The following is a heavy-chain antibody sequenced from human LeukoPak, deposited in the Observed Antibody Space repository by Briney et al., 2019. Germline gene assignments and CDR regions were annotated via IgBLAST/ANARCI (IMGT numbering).Heavy chain of an antibody. D-gene: IGHD2-2*02. Sequence: SETLSLTCSVSGGSISSYYWSWIRQPPGKGLEWIGYISYSGSTDYNPSLKSRVTISVDTSKNQFSLKLSSVTAADTAVYYCAREFYTALRSWGQGTLVTVSS. CDR1: GGSISSYY. CDR2: ISYSGST. J-gene: IGHJ5*02. V-gene: IGHV4-59*01. CDR3: AREFYTALRS.